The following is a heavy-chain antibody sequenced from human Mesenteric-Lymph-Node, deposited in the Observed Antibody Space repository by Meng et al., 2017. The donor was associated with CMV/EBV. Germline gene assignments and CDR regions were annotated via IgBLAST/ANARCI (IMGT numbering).Heavy chain of an antibody. J-gene: IGHJ4*02. CDR1: GYTFINYY. V-gene: IGHV1-46*01. Sequence: SRQPSGYTFINYYTYWVRRAPGRGLQWTGFIDSGAGTTTYAQEFQGRITMTRDTSTSIVYLELSSLRSEDTALYYCARGYSNNWFLDYWGQGTLVTVSS. CDR2: IDSGAGTT. D-gene: IGHD6-13*01. CDR3: ARGYSNNWFLDY.